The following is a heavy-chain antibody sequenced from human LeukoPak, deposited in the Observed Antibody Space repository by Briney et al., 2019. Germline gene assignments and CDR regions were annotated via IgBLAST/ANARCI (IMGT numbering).Heavy chain of an antibody. CDR3: ARGSDNYGGYVDY. J-gene: IGHJ4*02. CDR2: ISTSSSYI. V-gene: IGHV3-21*01. D-gene: IGHD2-21*01. Sequence: GGSLRLSCAASGFTFDDYGMNWVRQAPGKGLEWVSSISTSSSYIYYADSVKGRFTISRDNAKSSLYLQMNSLRAEDTAVYYCARGSDNYGGYVDYWGQGTLVTVSS. CDR1: GFTFDDYG.